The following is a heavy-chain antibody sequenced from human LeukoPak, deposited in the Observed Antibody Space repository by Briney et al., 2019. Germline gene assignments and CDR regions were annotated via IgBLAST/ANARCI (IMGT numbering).Heavy chain of an antibody. CDR2: IYYSGST. J-gene: IGHJ6*02. CDR3: ARVVAVAGDYYGMDV. Sequence: PSETLSLTCTVSGGSISSSSYYWGWIRQPPGKGLEWIGSIYYSGSTYYNPSLKSRVTISVDTSKNQFSLKLSSVTAADTAVYYCARVVAVAGDYYGMDVWGQGTTVTVSS. D-gene: IGHD6-19*01. CDR1: GGSISSSSYY. V-gene: IGHV4-39*07.